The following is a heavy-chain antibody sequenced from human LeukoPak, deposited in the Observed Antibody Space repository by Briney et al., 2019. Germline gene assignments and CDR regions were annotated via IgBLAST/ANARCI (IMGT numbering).Heavy chain of an antibody. V-gene: IGHV3-23*01. CDR3: AKTAVTDYYYYYGMDV. Sequence: GGSLRLSCAASGFTFSNYAMSWVRQAPGKGLEWVSAISSSGFSTYYADSVKGRFTISRDNSKNTLYLQMNSLRAEDTAAYYCAKTAVTDYYYYYGMDVWGQGTTVTVSS. J-gene: IGHJ6*02. CDR2: ISSSGFST. D-gene: IGHD4-17*01. CDR1: GFTFSNYA.